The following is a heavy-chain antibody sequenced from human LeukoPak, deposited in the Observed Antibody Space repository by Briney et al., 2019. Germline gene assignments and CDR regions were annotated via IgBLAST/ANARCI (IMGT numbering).Heavy chain of an antibody. CDR2: IYSGGST. D-gene: IGHD6-19*01. CDR3: AKDLTVARRGTHFDY. CDR1: GFTVSSNY. J-gene: IGHJ4*02. V-gene: IGHV3-53*01. Sequence: GGSLRLSCAASGFTVSSNYMSWVRQAPGKGLEWVTVIYSGGSTYYADSVKGRFTISRDNSKNTLYLQMNSLRAEDTAVYYCAKDLTVARRGTHFDYWGQGTLVTVSS.